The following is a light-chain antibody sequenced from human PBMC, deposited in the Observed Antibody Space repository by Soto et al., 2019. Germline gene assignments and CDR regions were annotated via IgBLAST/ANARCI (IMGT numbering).Light chain of an antibody. CDR3: QQTYDVPRT. Sequence: DIQMTQSPSYLPTSVGDRVTITCRASQTISNSVTWYQQKPGKAPTLLIFAASRVQNGIPSRFSGSGSGTDFTLTINNVQPEDFATYFCQQTYDVPRTFGQGTRLEI. V-gene: IGKV1-39*01. CDR2: AAS. CDR1: QTISNS. J-gene: IGKJ2*01.